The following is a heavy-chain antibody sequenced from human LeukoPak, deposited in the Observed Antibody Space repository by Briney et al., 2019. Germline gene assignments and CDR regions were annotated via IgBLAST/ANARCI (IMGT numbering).Heavy chain of an antibody. J-gene: IGHJ4*02. V-gene: IGHV4-39*01. Sequence: PSETLSLTCTVSGDSVSSSSFNWGWIRQPPGKGLEWIGNIFYTGDTNYNPSLKCRVYMSVDTSRNQFFLKMTSVTAADTSVYYCARLDSSGGGDSWGRGIQVIVSP. D-gene: IGHD3-10*01. CDR2: IFYTGDT. CDR3: ARLDSSGGGDS. CDR1: GDSVSSSSFN.